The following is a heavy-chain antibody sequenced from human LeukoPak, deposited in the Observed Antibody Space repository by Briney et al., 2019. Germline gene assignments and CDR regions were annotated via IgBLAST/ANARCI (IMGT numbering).Heavy chain of an antibody. CDR2: IKPNSGDT. Sequence: ASVKVSCKASGYTFSGYHLHWVRQAPGQGLEWMGWIKPNSGDTNHTQNFQGCVTMTRDTSISTTYMELSRLRSDDTAVYYRATPARRGSGWYLDYWGQGTLVTVSS. CDR3: ATPARRGSGWYLDY. J-gene: IGHJ4*02. D-gene: IGHD6-19*01. V-gene: IGHV1-2*04. CDR1: GYTFSGYH.